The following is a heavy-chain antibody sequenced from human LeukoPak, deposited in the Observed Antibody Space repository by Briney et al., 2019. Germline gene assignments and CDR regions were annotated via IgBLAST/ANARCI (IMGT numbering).Heavy chain of an antibody. V-gene: IGHV3-30*03. CDR1: GFTFSTYG. Sequence: GGSLRLSCAASGFTFSTYGMHWVRQAPGKGLEWVAVISYDGSNKYYADSVKGRFTISRDNAKNSLYLQMNSLRAEDTAVYYCARDRGVRGVIMSNWFDPWGQGTLVTVSS. CDR2: ISYDGSNK. CDR3: ARDRGVRGVIMSNWFDP. D-gene: IGHD3-10*01. J-gene: IGHJ5*02.